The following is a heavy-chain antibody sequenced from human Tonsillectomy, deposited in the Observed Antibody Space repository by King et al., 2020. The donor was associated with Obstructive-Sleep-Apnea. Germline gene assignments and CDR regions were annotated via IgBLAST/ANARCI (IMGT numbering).Heavy chain of an antibody. V-gene: IGHV3-23*04. J-gene: IGHJ4*02. CDR3: AKSLDHHGSGTYLYPLDY. CDR2: ISGSGGST. CDR1: GFTFSSYA. Sequence: VQLVESGGGLVQPGGSLRLSCAASGFTFSSYAMTWVRQAPGKGLEWVSGISGSGGSTYYADSVKGRFTVARDNSKNTLFLQMNSLRAEDRAVYYCAKSLDHHGSGTYLYPLDYWGRGTLVTVSS. D-gene: IGHD3-10*01.